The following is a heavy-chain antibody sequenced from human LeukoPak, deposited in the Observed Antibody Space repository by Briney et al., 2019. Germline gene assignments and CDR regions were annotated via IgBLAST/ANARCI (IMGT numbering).Heavy chain of an antibody. V-gene: IGHV3-11*01. CDR2: ISSSGSTI. J-gene: IGHJ4*02. CDR1: GFTFSDYY. CDR3: ARDRDVGVPAAMRGGGFDY. D-gene: IGHD2-2*01. Sequence: GGSLRLSCAASGFTFSDYYMSWIRQAPGKGLEWVSYISSSGSTIYYADSVKGRFTISRDNAKNSLYLQMNSLRAEDTAVYYWARDRDVGVPAAMRGGGFDYWGQGTLVTVSS.